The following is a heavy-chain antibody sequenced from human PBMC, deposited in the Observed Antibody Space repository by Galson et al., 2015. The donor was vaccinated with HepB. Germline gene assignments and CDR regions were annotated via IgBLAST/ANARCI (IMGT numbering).Heavy chain of an antibody. D-gene: IGHD2-2*01. Sequence: SVKVSCKASGGTFSSYAISWVRQAPGQGLEWMGGIIPIFGTANYAQKFQGRVTITADESTSTAYMELSSLRSEDTAVYYCASQAYVSPYCSSTSCYGLDYWGQGTLVTVSS. V-gene: IGHV1-69*13. CDR3: ASQAYVSPYCSSTSCYGLDY. CDR2: IIPIFGTA. J-gene: IGHJ4*02. CDR1: GGTFSSYA.